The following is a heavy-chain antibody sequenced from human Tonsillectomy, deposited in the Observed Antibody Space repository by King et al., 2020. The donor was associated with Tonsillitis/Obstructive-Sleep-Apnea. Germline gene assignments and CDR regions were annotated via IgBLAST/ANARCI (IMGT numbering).Heavy chain of an antibody. CDR3: AREYYDNSGYYMDV. CDR2: MNPNSGNT. Sequence: VQLVESGAEVKKPGASVKVSCKASGYTFTTYDINWVRQATGQGLEWMGWMNPNSGNTGYVQKFQGRVTMTRNTSISTAYMELSSLRSEDTAVYYCAREYYDNSGYYMDVWGKGTTVTVSS. V-gene: IGHV1-8*01. D-gene: IGHD3-22*01. J-gene: IGHJ6*03. CDR1: GYTFTTYD.